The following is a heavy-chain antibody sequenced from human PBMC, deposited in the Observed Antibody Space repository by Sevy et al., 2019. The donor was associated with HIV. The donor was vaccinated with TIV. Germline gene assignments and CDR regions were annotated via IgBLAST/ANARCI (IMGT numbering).Heavy chain of an antibody. D-gene: IGHD3-3*01. Sequence: ASVKVSCKASGYTFTSYDINWVRQATGQGLEWMGWMNPNSGNTGYAQKFQGRVTMTRNTSISTAYIELSSLRSEDTAVYYCAIQGHYDFWSGFPPDNYYGMDVWGQGTTVTVSS. V-gene: IGHV1-8*01. CDR3: AIQGHYDFWSGFPPDNYYGMDV. CDR2: MNPNSGNT. CDR1: GYTFTSYD. J-gene: IGHJ6*02.